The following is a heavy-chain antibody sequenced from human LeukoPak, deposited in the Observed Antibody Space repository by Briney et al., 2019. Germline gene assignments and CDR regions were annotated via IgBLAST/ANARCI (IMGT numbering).Heavy chain of an antibody. Sequence: GRSLRLSCAASGSIFSDYGMHWVRQAPGKGLEWVAVTSHDGKKQYYADSVKGRYTISRDNSKNTLYLLTTSLRDDDTAVYYCAKEVTVRRAYHFDSWGQGTLVTVSS. CDR1: GSIFSDYG. CDR3: AKEVTVRRAYHFDS. CDR2: TSHDGKKQ. V-gene: IGHV3-30*18. J-gene: IGHJ4*02. D-gene: IGHD4-23*01.